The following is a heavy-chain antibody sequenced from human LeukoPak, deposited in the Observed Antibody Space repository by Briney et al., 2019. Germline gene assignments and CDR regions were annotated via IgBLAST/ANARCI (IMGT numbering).Heavy chain of an antibody. CDR2: ST. J-gene: IGHJ5*02. Sequence: PGGSLRLSCAASELGPPGSREGAGVSRSTYYADSVKGRFTISRDNAKNSLYLQMNSLRAEDTAVYYCARDLPMEDIVVVVAATRENWFDPWGQGTLVTVSS. D-gene: IGHD2-15*01. V-gene: IGHV3-69-1*01. CDR1: EL. CDR3: ARDLPMEDIVVVVAATRENWFDP.